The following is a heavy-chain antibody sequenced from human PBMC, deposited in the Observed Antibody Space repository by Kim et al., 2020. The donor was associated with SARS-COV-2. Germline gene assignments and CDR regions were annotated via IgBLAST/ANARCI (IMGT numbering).Heavy chain of an antibody. CDR1: GFTFSSYS. Sequence: GGSLRLSCAASGFTFSSYSMNWVRQAPGKGLEWVSYISSSSSTIYYADSVKGRFTISRDNAKNSLYLQMNSLRDEDTAVYYCARLGYAWFGELLYFDPWGQGTLVTVSS. D-gene: IGHD3-10*01. V-gene: IGHV3-48*02. J-gene: IGHJ5*02. CDR3: ARLGYAWFGELLYFDP. CDR2: ISSSSSTI.